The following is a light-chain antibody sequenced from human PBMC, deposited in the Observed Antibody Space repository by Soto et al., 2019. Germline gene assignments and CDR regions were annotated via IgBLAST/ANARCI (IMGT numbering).Light chain of an antibody. Sequence: TKSPGSLCDSIGDSVPMTNGTSQTINNYLNWYQQKPGRAPKLLIYAAYNLQSGVPSRFSGSGSGTDFTLAISALQPDDFATYFCQQTYSIPLTFAGGTKVDI. CDR3: QQTYSIPLT. J-gene: IGKJ4*01. CDR2: AAY. CDR1: QTINNY. V-gene: IGKV1-39*01.